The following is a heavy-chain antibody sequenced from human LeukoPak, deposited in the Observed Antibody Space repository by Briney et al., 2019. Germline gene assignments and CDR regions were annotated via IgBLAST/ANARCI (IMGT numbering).Heavy chain of an antibody. D-gene: IGHD1-1*01. CDR3: ARSGFTTGFYLDF. J-gene: IGHJ4*02. CDR1: GYTFTVYY. CDR2: IDPISGGT. V-gene: IGHV1-2*02. Sequence: GASVKVSCKASGYTFTVYYIHWLRQAPAQGLEWMGWIDPISGGTNYAQKFQDTITMTRDKSIATAYMEVRRLNSDDTAVYYCARSGFTTGFYLDFWGQGTLVAVSS.